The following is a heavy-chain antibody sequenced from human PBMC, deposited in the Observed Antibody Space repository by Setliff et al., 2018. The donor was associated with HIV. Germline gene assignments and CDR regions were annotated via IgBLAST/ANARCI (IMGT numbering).Heavy chain of an antibody. V-gene: IGHV1-18*01. CDR1: GYTFTSYG. Sequence: ASVKVSCKASGYTFTSYGITWVRQAPGQGLEWMGWISPYNGNTNYAQKLQGRVTMTTDTSTSTAYMELRSLRSDDTAVYYCARLRIGSSSWRQLDYWGQGTLFTVSS. J-gene: IGHJ4*02. D-gene: IGHD6-13*01. CDR3: ARLRIGSSSWRQLDY. CDR2: ISPYNGNT.